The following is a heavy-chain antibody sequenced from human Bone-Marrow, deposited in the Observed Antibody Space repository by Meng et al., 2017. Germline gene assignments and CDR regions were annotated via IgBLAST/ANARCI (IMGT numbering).Heavy chain of an antibody. CDR3: TRSFYYDSTGYTQEFDY. Sequence: GESLKISCAASEFTFSNYAMHWVRQAPGKGLEWVAVVSSDGSSKDYADSVKGRFTISRDNSQNTLYLEMNSLRVEDTAVYYCTRSFYYDSTGYTQEFDYWGLGTLVTVSS. CDR2: VSSDGSSK. D-gene: IGHD3-22*01. V-gene: IGHV3-30*01. J-gene: IGHJ4*02. CDR1: EFTFSNYA.